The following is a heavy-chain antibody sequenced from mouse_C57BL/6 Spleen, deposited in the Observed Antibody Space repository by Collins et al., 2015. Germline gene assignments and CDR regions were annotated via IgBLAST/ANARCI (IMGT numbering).Heavy chain of an antibody. CDR3: VRDGNFDY. CDR1: GFTFNTNA. J-gene: IGHJ2*01. V-gene: IGHV10S3*01. Sequence: VQLVETGGGLVQPKGSLKLSCAASGFTFNTNAMNWVRQAPGKGLEWVARIRSKSNNYATYYADSVKDRFTISRDDSQSMLYLQMNNLKTEDTAMYYCVRDGNFDYWGQGTTLTVSS. D-gene: IGHD1-1*02. CDR2: IRSKSNNYAT.